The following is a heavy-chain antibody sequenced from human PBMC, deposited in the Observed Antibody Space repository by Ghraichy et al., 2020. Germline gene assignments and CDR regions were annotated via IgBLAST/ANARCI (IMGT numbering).Heavy chain of an antibody. CDR3: ARGYSGYVMYYFDY. D-gene: IGHD5-12*01. V-gene: IGHV4-59*08. J-gene: IGHJ4*02. Sequence: SETLSLTCTVSGGSISSYYWSWIRQPPGKGLEWIGYIYYSGSTNYNPSLKSRVTISVDTSKNQFSLKLSSVTAADTAVYYCARGYSGYVMYYFDYWGQGTLVTVSS. CDR2: IYYSGST. CDR1: GGSISSYY.